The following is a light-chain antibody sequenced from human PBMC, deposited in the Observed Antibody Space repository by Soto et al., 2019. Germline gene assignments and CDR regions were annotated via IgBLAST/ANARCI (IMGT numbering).Light chain of an antibody. CDR1: QTILTW. V-gene: IGKV1-5*01. Sequence: DIPMTQSPSTLSASVGDRVTITCRASQTILTWLAWYQQRPGEAPKLLISDASTLESGVPSRFSGSGSGTEFTLTISDLQLDDFGTYYCQQDNSYRTFGQGTKVDIK. J-gene: IGKJ1*01. CDR2: DAS. CDR3: QQDNSYRT.